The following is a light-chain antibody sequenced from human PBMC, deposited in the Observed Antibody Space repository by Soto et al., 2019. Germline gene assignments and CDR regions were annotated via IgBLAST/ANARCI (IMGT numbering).Light chain of an antibody. CDR2: AAS. CDR3: QQSYSTRYT. CDR1: QSISSY. J-gene: IGKJ2*01. Sequence: DIQMTQSPSSLSASVGDRVTITCRASQSISSYLNWYQQKPGKAPTPLIYAASSVQSGVPSRFSGSGSGTDFTLTISSLQPEDFATYYCQQSYSTRYTFGQGTKLEIK. V-gene: IGKV1-39*01.